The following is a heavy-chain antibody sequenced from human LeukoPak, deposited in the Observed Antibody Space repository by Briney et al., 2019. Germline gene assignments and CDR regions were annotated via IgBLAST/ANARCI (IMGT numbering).Heavy chain of an antibody. CDR1: GFTFSSYS. Sequence: GGSLRLSCAASGFTFSSYSMNWVRQAPGKGLEWVSYISSSSSTIYYADSVKGRFTISRDNAKNSLYLQMNSLRAEDTAVYYYARGPPGVVVPAATAFDYWGQGTLVTVSS. J-gene: IGHJ4*02. D-gene: IGHD2-2*01. CDR2: ISSSSSTI. V-gene: IGHV3-48*01. CDR3: ARGPPGVVVPAATAFDY.